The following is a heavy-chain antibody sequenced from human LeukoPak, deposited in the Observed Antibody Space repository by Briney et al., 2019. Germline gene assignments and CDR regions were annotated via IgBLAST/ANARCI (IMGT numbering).Heavy chain of an antibody. J-gene: IGHJ4*02. CDR2: VSYDGSYK. V-gene: IGHV3-30*04. Sequence: GGSLRLSCAASGFTSRNYAIHWVRQAPGKGLEWVAVVSYDGSYKDYADSVKGRFTISRDNSRNTLYLQMNSLRAQDTAVYYCARGARKGDDYGGFFDYWGQGTLVTVSS. D-gene: IGHD4-23*01. CDR1: GFTSRNYA. CDR3: ARGARKGDDYGGFFDY.